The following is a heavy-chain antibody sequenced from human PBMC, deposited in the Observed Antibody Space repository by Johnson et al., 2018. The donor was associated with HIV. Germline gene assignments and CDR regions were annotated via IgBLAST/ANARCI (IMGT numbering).Heavy chain of an antibody. CDR3: AKDVDSSRWWRAFDM. J-gene: IGHJ3*02. CDR2: IQSDGKIK. V-gene: IGHV3-30*02. CDR1: GFTLSSYV. D-gene: IGHD6-13*01. Sequence: QMLLVESGGGVVQPGRSLRLSCAVSGFTLSSYVMHWVRQAPGKGLEWVAFIQSDGKIKFYADSVKGRFTISRDNSKNSFYIQMHSLRAEDTAVYYCAKDVDSSRWWRAFDMWGQGTMVSVSS.